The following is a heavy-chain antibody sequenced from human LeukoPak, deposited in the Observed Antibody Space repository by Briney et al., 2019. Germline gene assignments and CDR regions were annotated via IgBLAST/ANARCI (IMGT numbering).Heavy chain of an antibody. CDR1: GFTFSRYW. CDR3: ARDPLRGSGSYSGIFDY. J-gene: IGHJ4*02. D-gene: IGHD3-10*01. CDR2: IKPDGSEK. V-gene: IGHV3-7*01. Sequence: GGSLRLSCAASGFTFSRYWMSWVRQAPGKGLEWVANIKPDGSEKYYVDSVKGRFTISRDNSKNTLYLQMNSLRAEDTAVYYCARDPLRGSGSYSGIFDYWGQGTLVTVSS.